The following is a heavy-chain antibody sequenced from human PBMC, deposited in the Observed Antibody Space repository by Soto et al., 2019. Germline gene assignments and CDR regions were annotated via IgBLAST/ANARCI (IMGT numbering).Heavy chain of an antibody. V-gene: IGHV1-69*01. CDR3: ALGRIVVAGSHAYYGMDI. J-gene: IGHJ6*02. CDR1: GGTLSNSA. Sequence: QVQLVQSGAEVKKPGSSVKVSCKASGGTLSNSAFSWVRQGPGQELEWMGGIIPVVGIVKNAQKFQSRVTITADESTSTAYMEVSSLRSEDTAVYYCALGRIVVAGSHAYYGMDIWGQGTTVTVSS. CDR2: IIPVVGIV. D-gene: IGHD6-19*01.